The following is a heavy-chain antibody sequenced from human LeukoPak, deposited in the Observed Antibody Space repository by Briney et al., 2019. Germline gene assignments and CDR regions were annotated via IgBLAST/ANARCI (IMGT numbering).Heavy chain of an antibody. D-gene: IGHD5-18*01. J-gene: IGHJ4*02. V-gene: IGHV3-48*03. CDR1: GFTFSSYE. Sequence: GGSLRLSCAASGFTFSSYEMNWVRQAPGKGLEWVSYISSSGSTIYYADSVKGRFTISRDNAKNSLYLQMNSLRAEDTAVYYCASAGGYSYGFDYWGQGTLVTVS. CDR3: ASAGGYSYGFDY. CDR2: ISSSGSTI.